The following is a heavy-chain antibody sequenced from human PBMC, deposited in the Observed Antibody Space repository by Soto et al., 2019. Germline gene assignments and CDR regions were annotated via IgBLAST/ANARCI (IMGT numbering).Heavy chain of an antibody. J-gene: IGHJ5*02. CDR2: VYYRGST. CDR1: GGSINSGDYY. D-gene: IGHD1-26*01. CDR3: ARDRGPTGCLDP. Sequence: QVQLQESGPGLVKPSQTLSLTCTVSGGSINSGDYYWSWIRQHPGKGLEWIGYVYYRGSTYYTPSLKSRLTISLDTSKNQFSLKLSSVTAADTAIYYCARDRGPTGCLDPWGQGTLVTVSS. V-gene: IGHV4-31*03.